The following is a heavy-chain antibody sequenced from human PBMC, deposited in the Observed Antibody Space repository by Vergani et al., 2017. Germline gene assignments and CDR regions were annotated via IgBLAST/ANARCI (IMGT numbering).Heavy chain of an antibody. V-gene: IGHV4-61*02. CDR1: GGSITSGSFY. CDR2: IHSSGTT. J-gene: IGHJ6*03. CDR3: AREDISLTVEGANYMDI. D-gene: IGHD3-22*01. Sequence: QVQLHESGPGLVKPSQTLSLTCTVSGGSITSGSFYWSWIRQPAGKGLEWIGRIHSSGTTNYNPSLKSRVTLSVDTSKNQLSLRMTSVTAADTAVYYCAREDISLTVEGANYMDIWGKGTTVTVSS.